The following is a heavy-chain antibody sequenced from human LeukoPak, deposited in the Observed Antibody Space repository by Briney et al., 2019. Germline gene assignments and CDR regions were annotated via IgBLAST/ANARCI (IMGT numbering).Heavy chain of an antibody. J-gene: IGHJ5*02. CDR1: GYTFTGYY. D-gene: IGHD3-3*01. CDR3: ARDRSITIFGVVTNNWFDP. Sequence: ASVKVSCKASGYTFTGYYMHWVRQAPGQGLEWMGWINPNSGGTNYAQKFQGRVTMTRDTSISIAYMELSRLRSDDTAVYYCARDRSITIFGVVTNNWFDPWGQGTLVTVSS. CDR2: INPNSGGT. V-gene: IGHV1-2*02.